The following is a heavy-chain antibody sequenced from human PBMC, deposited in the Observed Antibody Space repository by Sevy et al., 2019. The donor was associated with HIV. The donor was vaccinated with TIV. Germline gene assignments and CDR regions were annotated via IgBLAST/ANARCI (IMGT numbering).Heavy chain of an antibody. V-gene: IGHV4-34*01. CDR3: PRAHPLKIAAAGTNWFDP. CDR2: INHSGST. Sequence: SETLSLTCAVYGGSFSGYYWSWIRQPPGKGLEWIGEINHSGSTNYNPSLKSRVTISVDTSKNQFSLRLSSVTAADTAVYYCPRAHPLKIAAAGTNWFDPWGQGTLVTISS. D-gene: IGHD6-13*01. J-gene: IGHJ5*02. CDR1: GGSFSGYY.